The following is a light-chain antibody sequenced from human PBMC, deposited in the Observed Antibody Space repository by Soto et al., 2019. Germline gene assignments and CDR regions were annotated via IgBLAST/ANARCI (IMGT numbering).Light chain of an antibody. CDR3: QQFGGSPYT. V-gene: IGKV3-20*01. J-gene: IGKJ2*01. Sequence: EILLTQSPGTLSLSPGETATLSCRASQSVNSRYLAWYQQKPGQAPRLLIYAASSRATGIPDRISGSGSGTDFTLTISRLEPEDFAVYYCQQFGGSPYTFGQGTKLEIK. CDR1: QSVNSRY. CDR2: AAS.